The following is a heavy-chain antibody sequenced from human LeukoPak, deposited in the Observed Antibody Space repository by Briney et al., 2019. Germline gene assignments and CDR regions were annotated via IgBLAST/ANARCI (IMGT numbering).Heavy chain of an antibody. V-gene: IGHV4-34*01. CDR3: ADRTTVVRGGHWYFDL. J-gene: IGHJ2*01. Sequence: SETLSLTCAVYGGSFSGYYWSWIRQPPGKGLEWIGEIDHSGSTNYNPSLKSRVTISVDTSKNQFSLKLSSVTAADTAVYYCADRTTVVRGGHWYFDLWGRGTLVTVSS. CDR1: GGSFSGYY. D-gene: IGHD4-17*01. CDR2: IDHSGST.